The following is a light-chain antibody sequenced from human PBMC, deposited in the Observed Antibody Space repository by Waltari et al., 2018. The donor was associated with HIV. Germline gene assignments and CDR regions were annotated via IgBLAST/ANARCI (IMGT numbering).Light chain of an antibody. V-gene: IGLV2-8*01. Sequence: QSALTQPPSASGSPGQSVTISCAGTSSDIGIYNFFSWYQQHPGKAPKPMISDVSRRPSGVPDRFSGSRSGNTASLTVSGLQADDEATYYCFSYAGNNFLLFGGGTKLTVL. J-gene: IGLJ2*01. CDR3: FSYAGNNFLL. CDR2: DVS. CDR1: SSDIGIYNF.